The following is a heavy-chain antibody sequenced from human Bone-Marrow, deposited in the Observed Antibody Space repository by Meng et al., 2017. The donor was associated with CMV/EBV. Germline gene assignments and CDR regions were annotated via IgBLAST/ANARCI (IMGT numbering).Heavy chain of an antibody. CDR1: GFTFSSYS. CDR2: ISSSSSTI. CDR3: ARDLGYCSSTSCFSFGMDV. Sequence: GESLKISCVASGFTFSSYSMNWVRQAPGKGLEWVSYISSSSSTIYYADSVKGRFTISRDNAKNSLYLQMNSLRAEDTAVYYCARDLGYCSSTSCFSFGMDVWGQGTTVTVSS. J-gene: IGHJ6*02. V-gene: IGHV3-48*04. D-gene: IGHD2-2*01.